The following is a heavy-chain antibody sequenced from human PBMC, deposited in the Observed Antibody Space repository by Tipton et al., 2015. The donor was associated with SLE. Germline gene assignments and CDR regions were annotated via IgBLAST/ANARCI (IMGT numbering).Heavy chain of an antibody. J-gene: IGHJ4*02. CDR3: ARGGYSSSGYFDY. D-gene: IGHD6-6*01. V-gene: IGHV4-38-2*02. CDR1: GYSISSGYY. Sequence: LRLSCTVSGYSISSGYYWGWIRQPPGKGLEWIGEINHSGSTNYNPSLKSRVTISVDTSKNQFSLKLSSVTAADTAVYYCARGGYSSSGYFDYWGQGTLVTVSS. CDR2: INHSGST.